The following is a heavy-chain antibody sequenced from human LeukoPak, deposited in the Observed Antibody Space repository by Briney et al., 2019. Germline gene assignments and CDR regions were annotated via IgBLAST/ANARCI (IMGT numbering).Heavy chain of an antibody. D-gene: IGHD6-19*01. V-gene: IGHV3-49*04. Sequence: GGPLRLSCTSSGFTFGDFLMSWVRQAPGKGLEWVGFIRSKAYGGTRQYAASVNGRFTISRDDSKNIAYLQINSLKTEDTAVYYCTRGQYGYSSRLDSWGQGTLVTVSS. CDR2: IRSKAYGGTR. CDR1: GFTFGDFL. CDR3: TRGQYGYSSRLDS. J-gene: IGHJ4*02.